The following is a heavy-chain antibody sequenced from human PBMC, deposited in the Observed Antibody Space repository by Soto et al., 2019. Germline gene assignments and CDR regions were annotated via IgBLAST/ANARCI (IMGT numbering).Heavy chain of an antibody. D-gene: IGHD4-4*01. CDR2: IYYSGST. Sequence: PSETLSLTCTVSGGSISSSSYYWGWIRQPPGKGLEWIGSIYYSGSTYYNPSLKSRVTISVDTSKNQFSLKLSSVTAADTAVYYCAIPTVTTGRHGPVGYWGQGTLVTVSS. J-gene: IGHJ4*02. CDR1: GGSISSSSYY. V-gene: IGHV4-39*01. CDR3: AIPTVTTGRHGPVGY.